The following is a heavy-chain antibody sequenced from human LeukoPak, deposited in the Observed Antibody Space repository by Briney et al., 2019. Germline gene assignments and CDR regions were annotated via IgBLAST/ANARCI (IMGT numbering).Heavy chain of an antibody. J-gene: IGHJ4*02. V-gene: IGHV4-34*01. D-gene: IGHD3-10*01. CDR1: GGSFSGYY. CDR2: INHSGST. Sequence: SETLSLTCAVYGGSFSGYYWSWIRQPPGKGLEWIGEINHSGSTNYNPSLKSRVTISVDTSKNQFSLKLSSVTAADTAVYYCARADRIPMVRGVISPFDYWGQGTLVTVSS. CDR3: ARADRIPMVRGVISPFDY.